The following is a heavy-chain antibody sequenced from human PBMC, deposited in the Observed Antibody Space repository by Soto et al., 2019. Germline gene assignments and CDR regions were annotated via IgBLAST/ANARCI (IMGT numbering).Heavy chain of an antibody. V-gene: IGHV3-74*01. Sequence: PGGSLRLSCAASGFTFSSYWMHWVRQAPGKGLVWVSRINSDGSSTYYADSVKGRFTISRDNSKNTLYLQMNSLRAEDTAVYYCAREDGYRGGDAFDIWGQGTMVTVSS. D-gene: IGHD5-12*01. CDR2: INSDGSST. CDR1: GFTFSSYW. CDR3: AREDGYRGGDAFDI. J-gene: IGHJ3*02.